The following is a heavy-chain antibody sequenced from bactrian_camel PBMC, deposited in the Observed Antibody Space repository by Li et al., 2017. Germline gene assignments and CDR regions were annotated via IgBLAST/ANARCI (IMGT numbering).Heavy chain of an antibody. CDR1: GFTFSSLF. CDR3: ATGEPGVVFGTGALFGC. V-gene: IGHV3-2*01. D-gene: IGHD3*01. J-gene: IGHJ6*01. Sequence: HVQLVESGGGLVQPGGSLRLSCAASGFTFSSLFMNWVRQAPGKGLEWVSNIYSDGMQTYYADSVKGRFTISRDVAKSTVYLQMNSLKSEDTALYYCATGEPGVVFGTGALFGCWGQGTQVTVS. CDR2: IYSDGMQT.